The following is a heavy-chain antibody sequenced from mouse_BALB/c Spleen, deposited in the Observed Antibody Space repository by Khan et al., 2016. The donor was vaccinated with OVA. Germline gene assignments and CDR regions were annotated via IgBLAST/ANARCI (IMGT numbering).Heavy chain of an antibody. CDR2: ISTGGHYT. V-gene: IGHV5-9-3*01. Sequence: EVELVESGGGVVKPGGSLKLSCSASGFTFSSFAMSWVRQTPEKRLEWVATISTGGHYTFYPDSEKGRFTISRDNARNTLYLQMSSLRSEDTAMYYCARSLVDYYAMDYWGQGTSVTVSS. D-gene: IGHD2-2*01. J-gene: IGHJ4*01. CDR3: ARSLVDYYAMDY. CDR1: GFTFSSFA.